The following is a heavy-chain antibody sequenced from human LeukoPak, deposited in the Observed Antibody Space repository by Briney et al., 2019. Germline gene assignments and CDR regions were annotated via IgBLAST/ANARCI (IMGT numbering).Heavy chain of an antibody. CDR3: ARGTDYYYYYVMDV. V-gene: IGHV1-46*01. CDR2: ISPSGGSP. Sequence: ASVKVSCKASGYTFTNYYMHWVRQVPGQGLEWMGMISPSGGSPTYAQKFQGRVSLTRDTSTSTIYVEVSSLRAEDTAVYYCARGTDYYYYYVMDVWGRGTTVTVSS. J-gene: IGHJ6*02. CDR1: GYTFTNYY.